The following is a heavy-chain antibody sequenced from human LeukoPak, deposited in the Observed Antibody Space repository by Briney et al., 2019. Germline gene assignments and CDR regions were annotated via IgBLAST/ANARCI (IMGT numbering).Heavy chain of an antibody. V-gene: IGHV4-34*01. D-gene: IGHD2-8*01. Sequence: PSETLSLTCAVYGGSFSSYYWSWIRQPPGKGLEWIGGIYHSGSTYYNPSLKSRVTISVDTSKNQFSLKLSSVTAADTAVYYCAANTSYWGQGTLVAVSS. CDR3: AANTSY. CDR1: GGSFSSYY. J-gene: IGHJ4*02. CDR2: IYHSGST.